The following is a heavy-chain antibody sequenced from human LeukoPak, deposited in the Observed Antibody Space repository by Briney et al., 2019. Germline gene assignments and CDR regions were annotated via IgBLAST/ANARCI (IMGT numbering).Heavy chain of an antibody. J-gene: IGHJ3*02. CDR3: AREILRFDI. CDR1: GYSFNSQG. CDR2: INTDSGNP. V-gene: IGHV7-4-1*02. Sequence: ASVKVSCKASGYSFNSQGMNWVRQAPGQGLEWMGWINTDSGNPTYAQGFTGRFVFSLDSSVSTAYLQISNLMPEATAKYYCAREILRFDIWGQGTMVTVSS.